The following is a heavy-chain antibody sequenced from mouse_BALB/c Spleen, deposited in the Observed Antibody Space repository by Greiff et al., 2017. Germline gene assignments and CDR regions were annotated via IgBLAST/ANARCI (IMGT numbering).Heavy chain of an antibody. CDR3: APYWGYAMDY. Sequence: QVQLQQSGAELVKPGASVKLSCKASGYTFTSYWMHWVKQRPGQGLEWIGEINPSNGRTNYNEKFKSKATLTVDKSSSTAYMQLSSLTSEDSAVYYCAPYWGYAMDYWGQGTSVTVSS. J-gene: IGHJ4*01. V-gene: IGHV1S81*02. D-gene: IGHD4-1*01. CDR1: GYTFTSYW. CDR2: INPSNGRT.